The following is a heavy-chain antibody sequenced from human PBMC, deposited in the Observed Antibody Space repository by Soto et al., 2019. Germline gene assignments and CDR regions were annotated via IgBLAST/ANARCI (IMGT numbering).Heavy chain of an antibody. CDR2: ISYDGSYK. V-gene: IGHV3-33*08. CDR1: GFTFSSYV. J-gene: IGHJ4*02. CDR3: ARGDGTGLHSSGWSPRF. Sequence: PGGSLRLSCAASGFTFSSYVMHWVRQAPGKGLEWVAVISYDGSYKYYADSVKGRFTISRDNSKHTLYLQMNSLRVDDTAVYYCARGDGTGLHSSGWSPRFWGQGTLVTVSS. D-gene: IGHD6-13*01.